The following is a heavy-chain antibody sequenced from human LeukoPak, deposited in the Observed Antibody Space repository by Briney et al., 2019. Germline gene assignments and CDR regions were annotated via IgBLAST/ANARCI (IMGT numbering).Heavy chain of an antibody. J-gene: IGHJ4*02. D-gene: IGHD2-2*01. CDR2: TYYSGST. CDR3: ARQCSSTSCYGTPIFDY. CDR1: GGSMSRCY. Sequence: SETLSLTCTVPGGSMSRCYWSWIRQPPGKGLGWIGYTYYSGSTNYNPSLKSRVTISTSKNRFSLRLSSVTAADTAVYYCARQCSSTSCYGTPIFDYWGQGILVTVSS. V-gene: IGHV4-59*08.